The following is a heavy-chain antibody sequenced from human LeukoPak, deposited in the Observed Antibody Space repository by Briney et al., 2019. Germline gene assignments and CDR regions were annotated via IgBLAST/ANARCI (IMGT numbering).Heavy chain of an antibody. J-gene: IGHJ6*03. V-gene: IGHV3-21*01. CDR2: ISSSSSYI. CDR3: ARDPNYYYMDV. Sequence: GGSLRLSCAASGFTFSSYSMNWVRQAPGKGLEWVSSISSSSSYIYYADSVKGRFTISRDNAKNTLYLQMNSLRAEDTAVYYCARDPNYYYMDVWGKGTTVTVSS. CDR1: GFTFSSYS.